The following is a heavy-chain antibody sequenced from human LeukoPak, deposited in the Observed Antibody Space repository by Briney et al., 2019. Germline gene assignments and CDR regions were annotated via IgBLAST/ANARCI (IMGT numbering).Heavy chain of an antibody. CDR2: ILHTGPA. V-gene: IGHV4-4*02. D-gene: IGHD1-26*01. CDR1: GVSITDNW. CDR3: VRGGTYYLPY. J-gene: IGHJ4*02. Sequence: SETLSLTCSVSGVSITDNWWSWVRQPPGKGLEWIGEILHTGPANFNPSLKRRVTISMDKSKNQLSLRLNSVTAADTAIYYCVRGGTYYLPYWGQGILVTVSS.